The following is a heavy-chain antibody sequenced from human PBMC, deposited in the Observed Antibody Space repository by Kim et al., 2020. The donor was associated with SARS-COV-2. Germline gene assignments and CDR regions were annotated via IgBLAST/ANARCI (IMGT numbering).Heavy chain of an antibody. Sequence: DSVKGRFTISRDNSRRRVFLQMDSLSAEDTAVYYCAKDRAVSGRMGAMGYWGQGTLVTVSS. J-gene: IGHJ4*02. CDR3: AKDRAVSGRMGAMGY. V-gene: IGHV3-23*01. D-gene: IGHD6-19*01.